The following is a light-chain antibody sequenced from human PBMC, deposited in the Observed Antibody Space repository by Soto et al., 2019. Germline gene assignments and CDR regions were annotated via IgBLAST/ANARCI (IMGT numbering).Light chain of an antibody. V-gene: IGKV1-5*01. CDR1: PSISSC. J-gene: IGKJ2*01. CDR2: DAS. Sequence: DIQMSQSPSTLSASVGDRVTITCRASPSISSCMAWYQHKPGKAPKLLIYDASSLQSGVPSRFSGSGSGTEFTLTISSRQPDDFATYYCQQYDSYSPYTFGQGTKLEIK. CDR3: QQYDSYSPYT.